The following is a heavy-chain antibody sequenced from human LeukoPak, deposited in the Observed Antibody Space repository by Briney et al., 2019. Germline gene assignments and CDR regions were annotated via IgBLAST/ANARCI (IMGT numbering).Heavy chain of an antibody. CDR1: GFSFSNYW. Sequence: GGSLRLSCAASGFSFSNYWVHWVRQAPGKGLEWVANIKPDGSQKYYVDSVKGRFTISRENAKNSLYLQMGSLRAEDTAIYYCARAVGGGESYWGQGTLVTVSS. D-gene: IGHD3-10*01. CDR3: ARAVGGGESY. J-gene: IGHJ4*02. V-gene: IGHV3-7*04. CDR2: IKPDGSQK.